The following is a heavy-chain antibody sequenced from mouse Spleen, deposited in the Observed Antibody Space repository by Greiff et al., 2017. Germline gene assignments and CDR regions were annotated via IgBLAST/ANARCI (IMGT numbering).Heavy chain of an antibody. CDR3: ARPSTGTGAWFAY. J-gene: IGHJ3*01. CDR2: ISSGGSYT. CDR1: GFTFSSYA. Sequence: EVKLMESGGGLVKPGGSLKLSCAASGFTFSSYAMSWVRQTPEKRLEWVATISSGGSYTYYPDSVKGRFTISRDNAKNTLYLQMSSLRSEDTAMYYCARPSTGTGAWFAYWGQGTLVTVSA. D-gene: IGHD4-1*02. V-gene: IGHV5-9-1*01.